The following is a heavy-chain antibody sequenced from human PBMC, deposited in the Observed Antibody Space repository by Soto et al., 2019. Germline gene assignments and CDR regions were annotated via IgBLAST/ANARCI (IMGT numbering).Heavy chain of an antibody. CDR3: ARESRYCSGGSCYSYYGMDV. J-gene: IGHJ6*01. D-gene: IGHD2-15*01. CDR1: GFTFSSYA. CDR2: ISYDGSNK. Sequence: QVQLVESGGGVVQPGRSLRLSCAASGFTFSSYAMHWVRQAPGKGLEWVAVISYDGSNKYYADSVKGRFTISRDNSKNTLYLQMNSLRAEDTAVYYCARESRYCSGGSCYSYYGMDVW. V-gene: IGHV3-30-3*01.